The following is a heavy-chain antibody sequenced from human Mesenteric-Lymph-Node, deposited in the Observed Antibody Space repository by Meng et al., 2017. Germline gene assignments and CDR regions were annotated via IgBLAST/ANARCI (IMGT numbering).Heavy chain of an antibody. D-gene: IGHD7-27*01. CDR2: IYYSGST. J-gene: IGHJ2*01. CDR3: ASPLGILGIVDL. V-gene: IGHV4-39*01. CDR1: GGSLSSSSYY. Sequence: LLQESGPGLVKPSVTLSLTCIVSGGSLSSSSYYWGWIRQPPGKVLEWIGSIYYSGSTYYNPSLKSRVTISVDTSKNQFSLKLSSVTAADTAVYYCASPLGILGIVDLWGRGTLVTVSS.